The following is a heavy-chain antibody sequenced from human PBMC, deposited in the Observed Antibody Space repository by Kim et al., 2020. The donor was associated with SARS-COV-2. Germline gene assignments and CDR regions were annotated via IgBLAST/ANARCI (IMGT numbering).Heavy chain of an antibody. Sequence: SVKVSCKASGGTFSSYAISWVRQAPGQGLEWMGGIIPIFGTANYAQKFQGRVTITADESTSTAYMELSSLRSEDTAVYYCARGNYAEDYYYYGMDVWGQGTTVTVSS. CDR3: ARGNYAEDYYYYGMDV. CDR1: GGTFSSYA. CDR2: IIPIFGTA. J-gene: IGHJ6*02. V-gene: IGHV1-69*13. D-gene: IGHD1-7*01.